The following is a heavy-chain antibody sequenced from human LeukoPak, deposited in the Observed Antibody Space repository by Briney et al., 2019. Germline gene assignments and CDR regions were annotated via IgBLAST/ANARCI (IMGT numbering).Heavy chain of an antibody. CDR2: INPNSGDT. D-gene: IGHD4-17*01. J-gene: IGHJ4*02. CDR1: GYTFTGHY. Sequence: GASVKVSCKASGYTFTGHYMHWARQAPGQGLEWMGWINPNSGDTNSAQKFQGRVTMTRDTSISTVYMELSRLRPDDTAVYYCAKDPSYYGDNPQSIYWGQGTLVTVSS. V-gene: IGHV1-2*02. CDR3: AKDPSYYGDNPQSIY.